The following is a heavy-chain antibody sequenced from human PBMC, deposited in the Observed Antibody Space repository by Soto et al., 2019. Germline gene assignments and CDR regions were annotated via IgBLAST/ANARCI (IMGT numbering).Heavy chain of an antibody. CDR3: ARDSSSGTYFDY. V-gene: IGHV1-18*01. D-gene: IGHD3-22*01. CDR1: GYTFTSYG. J-gene: IGHJ4*02. Sequence: ASVKVSCKASGYTFTSYGISWVRQAPGQGLEWMGWISAYKGNTNYAQKLQDRVTMTTDTSTSTAYMELRSLRSDDTAVYYCARDSSSGTYFDYWGQGTLVTVSS. CDR2: ISAYKGNT.